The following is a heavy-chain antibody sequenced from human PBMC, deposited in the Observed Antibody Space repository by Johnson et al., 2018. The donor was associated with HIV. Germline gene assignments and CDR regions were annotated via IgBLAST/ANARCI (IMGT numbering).Heavy chain of an antibody. CDR1: GFTFRSYA. Sequence: QVQLVESGGGVVHPGRSLRLSCAASGFTFRSYAMHWVRQAPGKGLEWVAVISYDGNNKFYADSVKGRLTISRDNSKNTLYLQMNSLGAEDTAVYYCAKEGSTVIWGQGTMVTVSS. V-gene: IGHV3-30*04. J-gene: IGHJ3*01. CDR3: AKEGSTVI. CDR2: ISYDGNNK. D-gene: IGHD4-11*01.